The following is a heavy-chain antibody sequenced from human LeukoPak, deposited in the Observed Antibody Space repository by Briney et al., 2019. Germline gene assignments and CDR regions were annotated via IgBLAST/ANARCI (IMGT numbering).Heavy chain of an antibody. Sequence: ASVKVSCKASGYTFTGYYMHWVRQAPGQGLEWMGWINPNSGGTNYAQKFQGRVTMTRDASISTAYMELSRLRSDDTAAYYCAKVAAAGTAYYYYYMDVWGKGTTVTISS. V-gene: IGHV1-2*02. D-gene: IGHD6-13*01. CDR2: INPNSGGT. J-gene: IGHJ6*03. CDR3: AKVAAAGTAYYYYYMDV. CDR1: GYTFTGYY.